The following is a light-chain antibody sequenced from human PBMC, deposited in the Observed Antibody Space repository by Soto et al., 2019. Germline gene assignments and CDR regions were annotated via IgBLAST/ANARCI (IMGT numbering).Light chain of an antibody. Sequence: EIVLTQSPATLSLSPGERATLSCRASQSVSTYLAWYQQNPGQAPSRLIYDASSRATGIPARFRGSGSGTAFTLSISILEPEDCAVYYCHHSSNWPTFGQGTKVEI. CDR2: DAS. CDR1: QSVSTY. V-gene: IGKV3-11*01. J-gene: IGKJ1*01. CDR3: HHSSNWPT.